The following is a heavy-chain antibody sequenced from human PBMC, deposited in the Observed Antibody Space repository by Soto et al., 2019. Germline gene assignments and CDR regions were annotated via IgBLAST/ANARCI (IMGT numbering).Heavy chain of an antibody. CDR1: GFTFSSYS. CDR2: ISSSSSKI. Sequence: EVQLVESGGGLVQPGGSLRLSCAASGFTFSSYSMNWVRQAPGKGLEWVSYISSSSSKIYYAASVKGRFTISRDNAKNSLFLQMNSLRAEDTAVYYCASAVGWFDPWGQGTLVTVSS. J-gene: IGHJ5*02. V-gene: IGHV3-48*01. CDR3: ASAVGWFDP.